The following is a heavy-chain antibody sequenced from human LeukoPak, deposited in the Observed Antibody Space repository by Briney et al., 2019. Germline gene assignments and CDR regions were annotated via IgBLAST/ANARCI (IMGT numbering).Heavy chain of an antibody. CDR2: LSGSGGST. V-gene: IGHV3-23*01. Sequence: GGSLRLSCVASGFTFSNYAMNWVRQAPGKGLEWVSSLSGSGGSTYYADSVKGRFTISRDNSKNTLYLQMNSLRAEDTAVYFCAKDHLPGIVVADRDYWGQGTLVTVSS. CDR3: AKDHLPGIVVADRDY. J-gene: IGHJ4*02. D-gene: IGHD6-19*01. CDR1: GFTFSNYA.